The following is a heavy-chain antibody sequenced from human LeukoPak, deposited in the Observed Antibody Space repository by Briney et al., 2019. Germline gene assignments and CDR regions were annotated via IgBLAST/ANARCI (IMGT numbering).Heavy chain of an antibody. CDR1: GYTFTRYG. CDR3: ARGYGELLSVFDY. CDR2: ISAYNGNT. D-gene: IGHD4-17*01. J-gene: IGHJ4*02. V-gene: IGHV1-18*04. Sequence: ASVKVSCKTSGYTFTRYGISWVRQAPGQGLEWMGWISAYNGNTNYAQRLQGRVTMTTDTSTSTAYMELRGLRSADTAVYYCARGYGELLSVFDYWGQGTLVTVSS.